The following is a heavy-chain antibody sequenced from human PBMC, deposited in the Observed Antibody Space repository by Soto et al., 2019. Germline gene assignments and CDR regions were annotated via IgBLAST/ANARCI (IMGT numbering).Heavy chain of an antibody. CDR2: IDPSDSYT. V-gene: IGHV5-10-1*01. Sequence: PGASLQISCQGSGYTFTGHWISWVRQMPGKGLEWMGRIDPSDSYTDYSPTVQGHVTMSADKSINTAYLQWSSLQASDTAVYYCTRHTGYDSSLDYWGQGTLVTVSS. CDR1: GYTFTGHW. CDR3: TRHTGYDSSLDY. J-gene: IGHJ4*02. D-gene: IGHD5-12*01.